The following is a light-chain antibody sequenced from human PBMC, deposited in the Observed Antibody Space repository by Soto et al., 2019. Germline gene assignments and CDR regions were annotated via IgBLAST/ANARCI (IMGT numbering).Light chain of an antibody. Sequence: VLTQSPGTLSLSPGESAPLSCRASQSISRYLAWYQQKPGQGPRLLIYGASSRATGTPDRFSGSGSGTDFTLTINRLEPEDFALYYCQQYGSSPPTFGRGTKVDIK. CDR1: QSISRY. CDR2: GAS. V-gene: IGKV3-20*01. CDR3: QQYGSSPPT. J-gene: IGKJ1*01.